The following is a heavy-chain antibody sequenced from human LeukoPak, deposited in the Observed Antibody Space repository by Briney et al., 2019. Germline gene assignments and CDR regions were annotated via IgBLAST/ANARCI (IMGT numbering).Heavy chain of an antibody. Sequence: GGSLRLSCAASGFIFSTYAVSWVRQAPGKGLEWISGIINNGDNTYYADSVKGRFTISRDNSKNTLYLQMNSLRAEDTAVHYCARDYVPYCSSTSCYSWGRYYYYYGMDVWGQGTTVTVSS. CDR1: GFIFSTYA. D-gene: IGHD2-2*01. J-gene: IGHJ6*02. CDR3: ARDYVPYCSSTSCYSWGRYYYYYGMDV. CDR2: IINNGDNT. V-gene: IGHV3-23*01.